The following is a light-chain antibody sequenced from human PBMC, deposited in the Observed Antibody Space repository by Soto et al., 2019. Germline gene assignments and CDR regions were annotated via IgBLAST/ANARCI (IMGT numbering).Light chain of an antibody. CDR3: NSYTGSSTYV. J-gene: IGLJ1*01. CDR2: EVS. V-gene: IGLV2-18*02. Sequence: QSVLTQPPSVSGSPGQSVAISCTGTSSDVGSYNRVSWYQQPPGAAPKLMIYEVSNRPSGVPDRFSGSKSGNTASLTISGPQAEDEADYYCNSYTGSSTYVFGTGTKVTVL. CDR1: SSDVGSYNR.